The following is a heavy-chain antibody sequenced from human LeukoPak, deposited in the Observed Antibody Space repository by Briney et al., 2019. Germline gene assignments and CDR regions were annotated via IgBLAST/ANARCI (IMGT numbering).Heavy chain of an antibody. CDR1: GFTFSSYS. Sequence: GGSLRLSCAASGFTFSSYSMNWARQAPGKGLEWVSSISSSSSYIYYADSVKGRFTISRDNAKNSLYLQMNSLRAEDTAVYYCASRAVAGSDYWGQGTLVTVSS. CDR2: ISSSSSYI. J-gene: IGHJ4*02. D-gene: IGHD6-19*01. CDR3: ASRAVAGSDY. V-gene: IGHV3-21*01.